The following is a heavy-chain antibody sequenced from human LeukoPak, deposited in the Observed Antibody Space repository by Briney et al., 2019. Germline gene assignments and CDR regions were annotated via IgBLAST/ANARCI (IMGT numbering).Heavy chain of an antibody. V-gene: IGHV3-21*01. CDR2: ISSSSSYI. D-gene: IGHD3-10*01. CDR3: ARDGFSYGPGAAMGC. Sequence: GGSLRLSCAASGFTFRGYNLNWVRQAPGNGLEWVSAISSSSSYIYYADSVKGRFTISRDNAKNSLYLQMNSLRAEDTAVYYCARDGFSYGPGAAMGCWGQGTLVTVSS. J-gene: IGHJ4*02. CDR1: GFTFRGYN.